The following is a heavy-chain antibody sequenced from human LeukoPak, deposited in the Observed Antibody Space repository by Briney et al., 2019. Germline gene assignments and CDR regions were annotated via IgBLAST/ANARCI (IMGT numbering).Heavy chain of an antibody. CDR3: ARVHYGSGSYEWFDP. D-gene: IGHD3-10*01. CDR1: GGSISSYY. CDR2: IYTSGST. J-gene: IGHJ5*02. Sequence: SETLSLTCTVSGGSISSYYWSWIRQPAGKGLEWIGRIYTSGSTNYNPSLKSRVTMSVDTSRNQFSLKLSSVPAADTAVYYCARVHYGSGSYEWFDPWGQATLVTVSS. V-gene: IGHV4-4*07.